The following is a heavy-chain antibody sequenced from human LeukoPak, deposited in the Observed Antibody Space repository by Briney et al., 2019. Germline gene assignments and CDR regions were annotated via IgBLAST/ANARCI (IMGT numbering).Heavy chain of an antibody. CDR3: ARAINWADAFDI. J-gene: IGHJ3*02. D-gene: IGHD1-1*01. CDR1: GFTFSSYS. V-gene: IGHV3-48*01. CDR2: VSSSSSPM. Sequence: GGSLRLSCAASGFTFSSYSMNWVRQAPGKGLKWVSYVSSSSSPMYYADSVKGRFTISRDNAKNSLYLQMNSLRAEDTAVYYCARAINWADAFDIWGQGTMVTVSS.